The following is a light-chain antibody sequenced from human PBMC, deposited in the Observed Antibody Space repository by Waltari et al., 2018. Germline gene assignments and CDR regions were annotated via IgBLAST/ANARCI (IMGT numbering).Light chain of an antibody. V-gene: IGLV2-23*01. CDR3: CSNNEGHAHV. J-gene: IGLJ1*01. Sequence: QSALTQPPSVSGTPGPSVTITCTAPLGTSNLVSWYRQLPGTVPKPILYHSSERPSGTSVRFSGSRFGNKASLTLSGLQSDDEADYYCCSNNEGHAHVFGTGTRVTVL. CDR2: HSS. CDR1: LGTSNL.